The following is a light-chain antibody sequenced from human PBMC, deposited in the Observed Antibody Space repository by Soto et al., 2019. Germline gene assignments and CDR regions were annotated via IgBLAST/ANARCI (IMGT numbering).Light chain of an antibody. J-gene: IGKJ4*01. V-gene: IGKV3-15*01. Sequence: EIVMTQSPATLSVSPGERATLSCRASQSVSRNLAWSQQKPGQAPRLLIYDTSTRATGVPTRFSGSRSGAEFTLTINSLQSEDFAVYYCQPYNNWPLTFGGGTKVDIK. CDR1: QSVSRN. CDR2: DTS. CDR3: QPYNNWPLT.